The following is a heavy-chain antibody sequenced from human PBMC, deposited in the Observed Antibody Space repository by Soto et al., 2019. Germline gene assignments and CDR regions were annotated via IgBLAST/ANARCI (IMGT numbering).Heavy chain of an antibody. CDR1: GFTFSSYA. J-gene: IGHJ6*02. V-gene: IGHV3-23*01. Sequence: EVQLLESGGGLVQPGGSLRLSCAASGFTFSSYALSWVRQAPGKGLEWVSAISGSGGNTYYADSVKGRFTISRDNSTTTVYLQVNSLRAEDTAVYYCAGYSSSSVAYYYCGMDVWGQGTTVTVSS. CDR2: ISGSGGNT. D-gene: IGHD6-6*01. CDR3: AGYSSSSVAYYYCGMDV.